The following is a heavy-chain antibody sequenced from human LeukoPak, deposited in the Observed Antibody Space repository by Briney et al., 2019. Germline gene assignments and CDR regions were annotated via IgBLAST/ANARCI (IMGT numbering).Heavy chain of an antibody. D-gene: IGHD1-26*01. V-gene: IGHV4-59*01. CDR3: ARGSLGYSGSYFKQSYYFVY. CDR1: GGSIRSYY. J-gene: IGHJ4*02. CDR2: IYYSGST. Sequence: SETLSLTCTVSGGSIRSYYWSWIRQPPGKGLEWIGYIYYSGSTNYNPPLKSRVTISVDTSKNQFSLKLSSVTAADTAVYYCARGSLGYSGSYFKQSYYFVYWGQGTLVTVSS.